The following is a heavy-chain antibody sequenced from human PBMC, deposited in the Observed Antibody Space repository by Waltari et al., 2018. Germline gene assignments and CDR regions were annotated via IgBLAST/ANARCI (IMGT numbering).Heavy chain of an antibody. J-gene: IGHJ4*02. CDR3: AKDRGSSRIYFDS. D-gene: IGHD5-12*01. CDR1: GFTFSHFA. V-gene: IGHV3-23*01. Sequence: VQLLESGGDLIQPGGSLRLSCAASGFTFSHFAMTWVRQAPGKRLEWVSSISGSGGTSYYTDSVTGRFTISRDNSENTLYLHMNSLRAEDSAIYYCAKDRGSSRIYFDSWGRGTLVAVSS. CDR2: ISGSGGTS.